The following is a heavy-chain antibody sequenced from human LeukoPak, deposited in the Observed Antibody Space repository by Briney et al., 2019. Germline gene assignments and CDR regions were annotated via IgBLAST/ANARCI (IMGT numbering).Heavy chain of an antibody. V-gene: IGHV4-59*01. CDR3: ARARTGSESYYDFWSGYYTKKHWFDP. CDR1: GGSISSYY. J-gene: IGHJ5*02. Sequence: KPSETLSLTCTVSGGSISSYYWSWIRQPPGKGLEWIGYIYYSGSTNYNPSLKSRVTISVDTSKNQFSLKLSSVTAADTAVYYCARARTGSESYYDFWSGYYTKKHWFDPWGQGTLVTVSS. D-gene: IGHD3-3*01. CDR2: IYYSGST.